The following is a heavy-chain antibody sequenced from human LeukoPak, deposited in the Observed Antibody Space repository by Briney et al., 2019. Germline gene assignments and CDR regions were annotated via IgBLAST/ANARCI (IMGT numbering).Heavy chain of an antibody. CDR2: IGGDGIA. CDR1: GFTFTDHP. CDR3: ARRYFYY. Sequence: PGGSLRLSCVASGFTFTDHPMNWVRQAPGKGLEWISYIGGDGIAFYADSVKGRFTASKDDARKSMYLQMNSLRVEDTAVYYCARRYFYYWGQGTLVTVSS. J-gene: IGHJ4*02. V-gene: IGHV3-69-1*01.